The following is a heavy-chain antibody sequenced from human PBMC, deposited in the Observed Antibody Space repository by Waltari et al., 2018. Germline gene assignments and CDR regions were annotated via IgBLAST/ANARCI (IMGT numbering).Heavy chain of an antibody. D-gene: IGHD1-1*01. J-gene: IGHJ5*02. CDR1: GFPFRSYS. Sequence: EVQLVESGGGLVTPGGSLRLSCAPSGFPFRSYSMNVVRRAPGKGLEWVSSISSSSSYIYYADSVKGRFTISRDNAKNSLYLQMNSLRAEDTAVYYCARAYNLTLYPSGWFDPWGQGTLVTVSS. CDR3: ARAYNLTLYPSGWFDP. CDR2: ISSSSSYI. V-gene: IGHV3-21*01.